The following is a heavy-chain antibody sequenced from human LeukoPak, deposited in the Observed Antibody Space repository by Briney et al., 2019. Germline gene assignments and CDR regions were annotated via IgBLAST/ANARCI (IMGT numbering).Heavy chain of an antibody. J-gene: IGHJ4*02. Sequence: SVKVSCKASGYTFTSYAMNWVRQAPGQGLEWMGGIIPSFGKTNYAQKFQGRVTITADESTSTAYMELSSLRSDDTAVYYCAREKSSGSAFYFDYWGQGTLVTVSS. CDR1: GYTFTSYA. D-gene: IGHD3-22*01. CDR2: IIPSFGKT. V-gene: IGHV1-69*13. CDR3: AREKSSGSAFYFDY.